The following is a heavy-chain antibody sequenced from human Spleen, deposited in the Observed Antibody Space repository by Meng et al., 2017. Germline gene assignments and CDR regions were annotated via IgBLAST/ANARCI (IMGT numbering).Heavy chain of an antibody. V-gene: IGHV4-34*01. CDR3: ARRGGGYSGYVPLNYYYGMDV. Sequence: QVQLPQWGAGLLKPSATLSLTCAVYGGSFSGYFSSWFRQPPGKGLEWIGEVSHSGSTNYNPSLKSRVTISVDTSKNQFSLKLSSVTAADTAVYYCARRGGGYSGYVPLNYYYGMDVWGQGTTVTVSS. CDR2: VSHSGST. CDR1: GGSFSGYF. J-gene: IGHJ6*02. D-gene: IGHD5-12*01.